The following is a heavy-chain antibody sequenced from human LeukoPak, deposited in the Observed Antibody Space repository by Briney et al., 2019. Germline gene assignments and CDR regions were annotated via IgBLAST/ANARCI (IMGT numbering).Heavy chain of an antibody. CDR1: GFTCSSYW. V-gene: IGHV3-74*01. D-gene: IGHD3-10*01. Sequence: TGGSLRLSCAASGFTCSSYWMHWVRQAPGKGLVWVSRIYSDGSSTNYADSVKGRFTISRDNAKNTLYLQMNSLRAEDTAVYYCARDRSSLGLWFGDLRNWGQGTLVTVSS. J-gene: IGHJ4*02. CDR2: IYSDGSST. CDR3: ARDRSSLGLWFGDLRN.